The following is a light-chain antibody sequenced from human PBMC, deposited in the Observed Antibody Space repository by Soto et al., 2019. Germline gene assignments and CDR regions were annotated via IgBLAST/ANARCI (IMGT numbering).Light chain of an antibody. CDR1: SSDVGAYNY. CDR2: EVS. Sequence: QSVVTQPASVSGSPGQSITISCTGTSSDVGAYNYVSWYQQHPGKAPKLMIYEVSNRPSGVSDRFSGSRSGNTASLTISGLQAEDESDYYCSSYTGSSTWVFGGGTKVTVL. CDR3: SSYTGSSTWV. V-gene: IGLV2-14*01. J-gene: IGLJ3*02.